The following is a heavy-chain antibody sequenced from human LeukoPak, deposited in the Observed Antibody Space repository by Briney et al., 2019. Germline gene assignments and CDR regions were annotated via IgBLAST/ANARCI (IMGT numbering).Heavy chain of an antibody. CDR2: IIPIFGTA. CDR3: ASFGRVGWSGEPRYYWYFDL. D-gene: IGHD3-3*01. V-gene: IGHV1-69*13. J-gene: IGHJ2*01. Sequence: SVKVSCKASGGTFSSYAISWVRQAPGQGLEWMGGIIPIFGTANYAQKFQGRVTITADESTSTAYMELSSLRSEDTAVYYCASFGRVGWSGEPRYYWYFDLWGRGALVTVSS. CDR1: GGTFSSYA.